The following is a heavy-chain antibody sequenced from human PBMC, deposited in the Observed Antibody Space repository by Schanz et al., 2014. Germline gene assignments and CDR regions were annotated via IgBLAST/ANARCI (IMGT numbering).Heavy chain of an antibody. CDR1: GYTFTTY. CDR3: VRETHYGSGGRLDY. Sequence: QVQLVQSGAEVKKPGASVKVYCKASGYTFTTYLHWVRQAPGQGLEWMGIINPTGGITTYAEKFQDRVTMTTDKSTSTVDMELSGFRSEDMAMYYCVRETHYGSGGRLDYWGQGPLVTVSS. D-gene: IGHD3-10*01. CDR2: INPTGGIT. V-gene: IGHV1-46*03. J-gene: IGHJ4*02.